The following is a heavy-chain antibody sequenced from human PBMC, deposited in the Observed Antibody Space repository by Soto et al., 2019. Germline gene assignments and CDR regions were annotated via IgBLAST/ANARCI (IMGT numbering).Heavy chain of an antibody. CDR2: INPNSGGT. D-gene: IGHD2-2*02. CDR3: ARGERYCSSTSCYIMDV. Sequence: ASVKVSCKASGYTFTGYYMHWVRQAPGQGLEWMGWINPNSGGTNYAQKIQGWVTMTRDTSISTAYMDVSRLRSDDTAVYYCARGERYCSSTSCYIMDVWGQGTTVTVSS. J-gene: IGHJ6*02. V-gene: IGHV1-2*04. CDR1: GYTFTGYY.